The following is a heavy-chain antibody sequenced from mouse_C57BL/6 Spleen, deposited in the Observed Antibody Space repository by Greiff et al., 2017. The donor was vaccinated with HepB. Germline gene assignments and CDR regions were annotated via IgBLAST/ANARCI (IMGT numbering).Heavy chain of an antibody. CDR3: ARAGSPAMDY. J-gene: IGHJ4*01. CDR2: INPSTGGT. Sequence: VHVKQSGPELVKPGASVKISCKASGYSFTGYYMNWVKQSPEKSLEWIGEINPSTGGTTYNQKFKAKATLTVDKSSSTAYMQLKSLTSEDSAVYYCARAGSPAMDYWGQGTSVTVSS. CDR1: GYSFTGYY. V-gene: IGHV1-42*01. D-gene: IGHD1-1*01.